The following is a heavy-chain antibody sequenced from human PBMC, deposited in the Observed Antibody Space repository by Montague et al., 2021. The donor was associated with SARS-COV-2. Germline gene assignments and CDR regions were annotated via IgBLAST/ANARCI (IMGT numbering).Heavy chain of an antibody. Sequence: SETLSLTCTVSGGSITNNIDYWAWIRQPPGKGLEWIGSIYYTGNTYYNPSLKSRVTISVDRSKNQFSLKLNSVTAADTAVYYCARGGGWWGYFFDYWGQGTLVTVSS. CDR2: IYYTGNT. CDR3: ARGGGWWGYFFDY. J-gene: IGHJ4*02. D-gene: IGHD2-15*01. CDR1: GGSITNNIDY. V-gene: IGHV4-39*07.